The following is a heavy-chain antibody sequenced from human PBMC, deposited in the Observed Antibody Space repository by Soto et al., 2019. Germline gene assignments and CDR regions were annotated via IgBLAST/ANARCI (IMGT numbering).Heavy chain of an antibody. CDR1: GGSISSYY. D-gene: IGHD3-16*01. CDR2: IYTSGST. V-gene: IGHV4-4*07. Sequence: QVQLQESGPGLVKPSETLSLTCTVSGGSISSYYWSWIRQPAGKGLEWIGRIYTSGSTNYNPSLKSRVTMSVDTSKNQFSLKLSSVTAADTAVYYCAREALRLGESTHYFDYWGQGTTVTVSS. J-gene: IGHJ4*03. CDR3: AREALRLGESTHYFDY.